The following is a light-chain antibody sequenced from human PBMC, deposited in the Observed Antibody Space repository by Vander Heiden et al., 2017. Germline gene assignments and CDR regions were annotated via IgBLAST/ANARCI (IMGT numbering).Light chain of an antibody. Sequence: SSELTQDPAVSVALGQTVRITCQGDSLRTYYANWYQQKPGQAPVLVIYGKNNRPSGIPDRFSGSSSGSTASLTITGAQAEDEADYYCNSRDSSGNHLEVFGGGTKLTVL. V-gene: IGLV3-19*01. J-gene: IGLJ2*01. CDR3: NSRDSSGNHLEV. CDR1: SLRTYY. CDR2: GKN.